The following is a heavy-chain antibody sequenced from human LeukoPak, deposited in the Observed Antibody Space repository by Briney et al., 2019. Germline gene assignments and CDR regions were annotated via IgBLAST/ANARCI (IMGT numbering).Heavy chain of an antibody. CDR3: ARVKRKYQLLKPLHETPSHYFDY. D-gene: IGHD2-2*01. CDR1: GGSFTNYY. Sequence: SETPSLTCAVYGGSFTNYYWSWIRQPPGKGLEWIGEINHSGSTKYNPSLKSRVTISLDTSKNQFSLKVSSVTAADTAVYYCARVKRKYQLLKPLHETPSHYFDYWGQGTLVTVSS. J-gene: IGHJ4*02. V-gene: IGHV4-34*01. CDR2: INHSGST.